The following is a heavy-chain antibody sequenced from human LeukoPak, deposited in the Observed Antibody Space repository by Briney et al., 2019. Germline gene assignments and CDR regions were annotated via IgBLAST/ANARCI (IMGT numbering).Heavy chain of an antibody. J-gene: IGHJ5*02. CDR1: GFTFSSSA. CDR2: IKYDGTME. CDR3: ARDLNWPGP. Sequence: GGSLRLSCAASGFTFSSSAMSWVRQAPGKGLEFVAGIKYDGTMESYVDSVNGRFTISRDNAKNSLYLQMNSLRVDDTAVYYCARDLNWPGPWGQGTLVTVSS. V-gene: IGHV3-7*03. D-gene: IGHD5-24*01.